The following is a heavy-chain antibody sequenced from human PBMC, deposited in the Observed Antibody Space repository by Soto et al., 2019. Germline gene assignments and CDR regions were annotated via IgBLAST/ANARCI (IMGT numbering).Heavy chain of an antibody. Sequence: ASVKVSCKASGYTFTSYGISWVRQAPGQGLEWMGWISAYNGNTNYAQKLQGRVTMTTDTSTSTAYMELRSLRSDDTAVYYCARDRSKAWDGSGKGPWGQGTLVTVS. CDR2: ISAYNGNT. CDR3: ARDRSKAWDGSGKGP. D-gene: IGHD3-10*01. CDR1: GYTFTSYG. V-gene: IGHV1-18*01. J-gene: IGHJ5*02.